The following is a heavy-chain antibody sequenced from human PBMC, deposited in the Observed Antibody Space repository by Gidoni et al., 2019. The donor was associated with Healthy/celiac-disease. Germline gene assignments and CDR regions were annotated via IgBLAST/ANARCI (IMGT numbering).Heavy chain of an antibody. CDR2: ISYDGTNK. V-gene: IGHV3-30-3*02. J-gene: IGHJ5*02. Sequence: QVQLVESGGGVVQPGRSLGLSCASSAFTCNNYAMHWVRQAPGKGLEWVALISYDGTNKYYTDSVKGRFTISRDNSRNTLYLQMNSLRAEDTAVYYCAKDRAPFYGSGSTNWFDPWGQGTLVTVSS. D-gene: IGHD3-10*01. CDR3: AKDRAPFYGSGSTNWFDP. CDR1: AFTCNNYA.